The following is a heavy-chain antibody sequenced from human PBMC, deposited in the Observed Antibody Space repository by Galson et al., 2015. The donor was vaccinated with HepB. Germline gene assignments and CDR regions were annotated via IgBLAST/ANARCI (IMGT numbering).Heavy chain of an antibody. CDR2: IWYDGSNK. V-gene: IGHV3-33*06. CDR1: GFTFSSYG. J-gene: IGHJ4*02. D-gene: IGHD5-12*01. Sequence: SLRLSCAASGFTFSSYGMHWVRQAPGKGLEWVAVIWYDGSNKYYADSVKGRFTISRDNSKNALYLQMNSLRAEDTAVYYCAKDQGKASYSGYDFYYFDYWGQGTLVTVSS. CDR3: AKDQGKASYSGYDFYYFDY.